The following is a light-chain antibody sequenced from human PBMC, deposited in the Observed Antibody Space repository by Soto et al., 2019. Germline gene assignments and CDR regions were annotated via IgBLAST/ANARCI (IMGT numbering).Light chain of an antibody. J-gene: IGKJ1*01. Sequence: EIVLTQSPATLSLSPGERATLSCRASQSVSRHLAWYQQKPGQAPRLLIYGASNRATGIPDRFSGSGSGTDFTLTISRLEPEDFAVYYCQQYGSSGTFGQGTKVDIK. CDR2: GAS. V-gene: IGKV3-20*01. CDR1: QSVSRH. CDR3: QQYGSSGT.